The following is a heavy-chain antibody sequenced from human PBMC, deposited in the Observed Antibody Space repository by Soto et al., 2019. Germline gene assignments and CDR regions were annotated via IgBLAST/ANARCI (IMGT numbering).Heavy chain of an antibody. CDR2: ISYDGIHS. V-gene: IGHV3-30*03. D-gene: IGHD6-13*01. CDR3: ARDRHGIKQHLVERPRFDP. CDR1: GFTFRTYA. J-gene: IGHJ5*02. Sequence: GGSLRLSCAASGFTFRTYAMHWVRQAPGKGLEWLAVISYDGIHSYYADSVKGRFTISRDNSKNTLYLQMNSLRAEDTAVYYCARDRHGIKQHLVERPRFDPWGQGTLVTVSS.